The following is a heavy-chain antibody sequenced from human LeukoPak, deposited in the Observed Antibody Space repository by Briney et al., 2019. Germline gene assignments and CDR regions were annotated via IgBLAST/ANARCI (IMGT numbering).Heavy chain of an antibody. V-gene: IGHV4-34*01. Sequence: PSETLSLTCAAYGGSFSGYYWSWIRQPPGKGLEWIGEINHSGSTNYNPSLKSRVTISVDTSKNQFSLKLSSVTAADTAVYYCARGRLVRADYWGQGTLVTVSS. CDR1: GGSFSGYY. D-gene: IGHD3-22*01. CDR3: ARGRLVRADY. J-gene: IGHJ4*02. CDR2: INHSGST.